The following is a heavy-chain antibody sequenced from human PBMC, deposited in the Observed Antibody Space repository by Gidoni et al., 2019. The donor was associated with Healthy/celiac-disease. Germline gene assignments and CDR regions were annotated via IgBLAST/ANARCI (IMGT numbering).Heavy chain of an antibody. V-gene: IGHV4-61*02. Sequence: QVQLQESGPGLVKPSQTLSLTCTVSGGSISSGSYYWSWIRQPAGKGLEWIGRIYTSGSTNYNPSLKSRVTISVDTSKNQFSLKLSSVTAADTAVYYCATHIVGATTYYFDYWGQGTLVTVSS. J-gene: IGHJ4*02. CDR3: ATHIVGATTYYFDY. D-gene: IGHD1-26*01. CDR1: GGSISSGSYY. CDR2: IYTSGST.